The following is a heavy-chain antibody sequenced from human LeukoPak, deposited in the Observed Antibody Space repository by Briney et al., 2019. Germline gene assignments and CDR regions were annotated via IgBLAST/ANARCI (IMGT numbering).Heavy chain of an antibody. Sequence: GRSLRLSCAASGFTFSSYGMHWVRQAPGKGLEWVAVISYDGSNKYYADSVKGRFTISRDNAENSLYLQMNSLRAEDTALYYCARDHGTGWYVDYFDYWGQGTPVTVSS. V-gene: IGHV3-30*03. CDR2: ISYDGSNK. J-gene: IGHJ4*02. CDR3: ARDHGTGWYVDYFDY. CDR1: GFTFSSYG. D-gene: IGHD6-19*01.